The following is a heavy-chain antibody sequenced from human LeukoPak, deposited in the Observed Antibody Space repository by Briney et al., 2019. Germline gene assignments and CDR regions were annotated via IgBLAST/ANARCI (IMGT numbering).Heavy chain of an antibody. D-gene: IGHD4-17*01. CDR2: ISSSGSTI. CDR1: GFTFSSYA. CDR3: ARGGAHDYGDYFDY. J-gene: IGHJ4*02. Sequence: GGSLRLSCAASGFTFSSYAMSWVRQAPGKGLEWVSYISSSGSTIYYADSVKGRFTISRDNAKNSLYLQMNSLRAEDTAVYYCARGGAHDYGDYFDYWGQGTLVTVSS. V-gene: IGHV3-48*03.